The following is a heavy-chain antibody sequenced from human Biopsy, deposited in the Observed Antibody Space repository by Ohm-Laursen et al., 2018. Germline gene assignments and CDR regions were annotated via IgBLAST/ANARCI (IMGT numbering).Heavy chain of an antibody. J-gene: IGHJ4*02. CDR2: FDPEEGQG. D-gene: IGHD2-21*02. V-gene: IGHV1-24*01. CDR3: AADSENCGGDCYIY. CDR1: GDRFTEFS. Sequence: GASVKVYCKVSGDRFTEFSIHWVRQAPGKGLEWMGGFDPEEGQGTYAQKFQGRLTMTEDTSADTAYMELRGLRSEDAAVYYCAADSENCGGDCYIYWGQGTQVTVSS.